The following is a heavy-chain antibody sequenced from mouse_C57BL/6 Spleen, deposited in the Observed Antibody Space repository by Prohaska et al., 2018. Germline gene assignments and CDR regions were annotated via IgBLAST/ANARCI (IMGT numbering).Heavy chain of an antibody. J-gene: IGHJ2*01. CDR1: GYTFTSYG. D-gene: IGHD1-1*01. Sequence: QQSGAELARPGASVKLSCKASGYTFTSYGISWVKQRTGQGLEWIGKNYPRSGNTYYNEKNKVKVTLTGDKSTSTAYMELRSLTSEDSAVYFCARRDGSSRLFDYWGQGTTLTVSS. V-gene: IGHV1-81*01. CDR3: ARRDGSSRLFDY. CDR2: NYPRSGNT.